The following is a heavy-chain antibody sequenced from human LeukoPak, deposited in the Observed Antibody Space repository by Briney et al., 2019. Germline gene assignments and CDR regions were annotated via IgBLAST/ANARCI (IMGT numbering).Heavy chain of an antibody. Sequence: SATLSLTCTVSGGSISSYYWSWIRQPPGKGLEWIGYIYYSGSTNYNPSLKSRVTISVDTSKNQFSLKLSSVTAADTAVYYCARDLTIEYCSSFAFDIWGQGTMVTVSS. D-gene: IGHD6-6*01. V-gene: IGHV4-59*01. CDR2: IYYSGST. J-gene: IGHJ3*02. CDR1: GGSISSYY. CDR3: ARDLTIEYCSSFAFDI.